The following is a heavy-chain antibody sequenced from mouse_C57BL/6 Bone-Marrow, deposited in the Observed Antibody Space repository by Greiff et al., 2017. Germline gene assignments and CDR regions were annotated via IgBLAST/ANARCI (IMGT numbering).Heavy chain of an antibody. CDR2: INPYNGCT. Sequence: VQLQQSGPVLVKPGASVKMSCKASGSTFTDYYMNWVKQSHGKSLEWIGVINPYNGCTSYNQKFKGKATLTVDKSSSTAYMELNSLTSEDSAVYYCARWKQRSFFDYWGQGTTLTVSS. V-gene: IGHV1-19*01. CDR3: ARWKQRSFFDY. J-gene: IGHJ2*01. CDR1: GSTFTDYY. D-gene: IGHD1-1*01.